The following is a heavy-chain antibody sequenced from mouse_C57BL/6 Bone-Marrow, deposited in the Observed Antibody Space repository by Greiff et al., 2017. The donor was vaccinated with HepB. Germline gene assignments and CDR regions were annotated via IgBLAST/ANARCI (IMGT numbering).Heavy chain of an antibody. CDR1: GFTFSSYA. D-gene: IGHD2-4*01. CDR3: ARVDDYDDYFDY. CDR2: ISDGGSYT. Sequence: EVKLVESGGGLVKPGGSLKLSCAASGFTFSSYAISWVRQTPEKRLEWVATISDGGSYTYYPDNVKGRFTISRDNAKNNLYLQMSHLKSEDTAMYYCARVDDYDDYFDYWGQGTTLTVSS. V-gene: IGHV5-4*03. J-gene: IGHJ2*01.